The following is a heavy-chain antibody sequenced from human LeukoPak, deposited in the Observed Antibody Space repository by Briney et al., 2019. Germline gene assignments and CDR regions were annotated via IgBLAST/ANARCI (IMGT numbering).Heavy chain of an antibody. V-gene: IGHV3-11*01. CDR2: ISSSGSTI. D-gene: IGHD3/OR15-3a*01. CDR3: AKDGLTAPENY. CDR1: GFTFSDYY. J-gene: IGHJ4*02. Sequence: GGSLRLSCAASGFTFSDYYMSWIRQAPGKGLEWVSYISSSGSTIYYADSVKGRFTISRDNSKNTLYLQMNSLRAEDTAVYYCAKDGLTAPENYWGQGTLVTVSS.